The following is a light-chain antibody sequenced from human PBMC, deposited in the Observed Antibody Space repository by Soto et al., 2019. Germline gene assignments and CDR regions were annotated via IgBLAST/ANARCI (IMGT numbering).Light chain of an antibody. CDR2: GAS. Sequence: ESVLTQSPGTLSLSPGEIATLSCRASQSVSSSYLAWYQQKTGQAPRLLIYGASSRATGIPDRFSGSGSGTDFTLTISRLEPEDFAVYYCQQYGSSPWTFGQWTTVEIK. J-gene: IGKJ1*01. CDR3: QQYGSSPWT. V-gene: IGKV3-20*01. CDR1: QSVSSSY.